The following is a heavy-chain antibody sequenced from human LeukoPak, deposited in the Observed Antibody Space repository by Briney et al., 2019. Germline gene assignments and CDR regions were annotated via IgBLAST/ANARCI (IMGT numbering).Heavy chain of an antibody. Sequence: SETLSLTCTVSGGSISSYYWSWIRQPPGKGLEWIGYIYYSGSTNYNPSLKSRVTISVDTSKNQFSLKLSSVTAADTAVYYCARAPPDPTERSFDPWGQGTLVTVSS. D-gene: IGHD5-24*01. CDR2: IYYSGST. CDR3: ARAPPDPTERSFDP. V-gene: IGHV4-59*01. CDR1: GGSISSYY. J-gene: IGHJ5*02.